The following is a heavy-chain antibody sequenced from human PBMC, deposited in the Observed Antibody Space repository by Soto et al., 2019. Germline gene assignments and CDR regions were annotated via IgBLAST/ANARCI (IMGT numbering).Heavy chain of an antibody. CDR1: GLTSSSYS. CDR3: ARDGYCNGACCDSVPVFDY. CDR2: ISSSRSYI. D-gene: IGHD2-15*01. V-gene: IGHV3-21*01. Sequence: GGSLRLSCAASGLTSSSYSVNWVRHAPGKGQEWVSSISSSRSYIYYADSVKGRFTISSDNAKNSLYLQMHSLRAEDTAVYYCARDGYCNGACCDSVPVFDYWGQGTLVTVSA. J-gene: IGHJ4*02.